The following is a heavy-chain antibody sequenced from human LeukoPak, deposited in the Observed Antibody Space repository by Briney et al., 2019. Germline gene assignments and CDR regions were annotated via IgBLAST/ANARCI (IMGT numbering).Heavy chain of an antibody. CDR2: ISGSGANT. Sequence: PGGSLRLSCAASGFTFSTYAMSWVRQAPGEGLEWVSTISGSGANTYYADSVKGRFTISRDDSNNTLYLQMNNLKVEDTAVYYCAKHRSGIAASGSNYWGQGTLVSVSS. CDR1: GFTFSTYA. D-gene: IGHD6-13*01. CDR3: AKHRSGIAASGSNY. J-gene: IGHJ4*02. V-gene: IGHV3-23*01.